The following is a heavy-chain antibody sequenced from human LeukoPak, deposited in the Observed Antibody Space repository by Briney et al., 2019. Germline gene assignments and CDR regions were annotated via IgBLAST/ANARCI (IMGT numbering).Heavy chain of an antibody. D-gene: IGHD3-9*01. Sequence: PGGSLRLSCAASGFTFSSYSMNWVRQAPGKGLEWVSSISSSSSYIYYADSVKGRFTISRDNAKNSLYLQMNSLRAKDTAVYYCARTDYDILTGYPDYWGQGTLVTVSS. CDR1: GFTFSSYS. CDR3: ARTDYDILTGYPDY. V-gene: IGHV3-21*01. J-gene: IGHJ4*02. CDR2: ISSSSSYI.